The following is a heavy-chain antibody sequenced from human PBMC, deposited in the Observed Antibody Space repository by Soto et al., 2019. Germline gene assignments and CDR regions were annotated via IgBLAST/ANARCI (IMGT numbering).Heavy chain of an antibody. CDR2: TYYRSKWYN. J-gene: IGHJ5*02. CDR1: GDSVSSNSAA. D-gene: IGHD3-10*01. Sequence: SQTLSLTCAISGDSVSSNSAAWNWIRQSPSRGLEWLGRTYYRSKWYNDYAVSVKSRITINPDTSKNQFSLQLNSVTPEDTAVNYCARYVELFYCDGWESYYHVPFDAWGQGTMVTVSS. CDR3: ARYVELFYCDGWESYYHVPFDA. V-gene: IGHV6-1*01.